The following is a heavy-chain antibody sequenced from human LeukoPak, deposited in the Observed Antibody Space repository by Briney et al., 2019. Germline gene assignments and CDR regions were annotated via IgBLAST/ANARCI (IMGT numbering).Heavy chain of an antibody. D-gene: IGHD6-6*01. CDR2: IYTSGST. CDR3: ASSIAAFFDY. Sequence: PSETLSLNCTVSGGSISSGSYYWSWIRQPAGKGLEWIGRIYTSGSTNYNPSLKSRVTISVDTSKNQFSPKLSSVTAADTAVYYSASSIAAFFDYWGQGTLVTVSS. CDR1: GGSISSGSYY. V-gene: IGHV4-61*02. J-gene: IGHJ4*02.